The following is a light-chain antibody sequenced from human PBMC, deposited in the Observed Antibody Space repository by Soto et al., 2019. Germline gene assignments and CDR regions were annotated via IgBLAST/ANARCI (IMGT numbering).Light chain of an antibody. CDR1: SSDFGGYDL. Sequence: QLVLTQPASVSGSPGQSIPISCTGTSSDFGGYDLVSWFQQHPGKAPKLIIYDVSNRPSGVSYRFSGSKSGNTASLTISGLQAEDEADYYCSSYTGSSTWVFGGGTKLTVL. V-gene: IGLV2-14*01. J-gene: IGLJ3*02. CDR3: SSYTGSSTWV. CDR2: DVS.